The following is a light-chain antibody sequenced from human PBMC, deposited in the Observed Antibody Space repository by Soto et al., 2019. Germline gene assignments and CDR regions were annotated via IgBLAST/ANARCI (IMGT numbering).Light chain of an antibody. CDR2: DVT. Sequence: QSALTQPRSVSGSPGQSVTISCTGTSSDVGGYNYVSWYEQNRGKAPKLVIHDVTKRPSGVPDRFSGSKSGNTASLTISGLQAEDEAEYYCCSYAGSYTYVFGTGTKVTVL. CDR1: SSDVGGYNY. CDR3: CSYAGSYTYV. J-gene: IGLJ1*01. V-gene: IGLV2-11*01.